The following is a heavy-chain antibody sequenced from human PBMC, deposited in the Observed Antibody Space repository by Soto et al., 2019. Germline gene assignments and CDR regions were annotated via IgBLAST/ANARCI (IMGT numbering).Heavy chain of an antibody. Sequence: LRWSVFCAPISSHFWSRILQKTGKGLEWIGYIYFGGTTQSNPSLKGRATISLDTSKNQFTLNLASVSAADTAVYYCATQTFGSNAFFDIWGQGALVPVSP. V-gene: IGHV4-4*09. J-gene: IGHJ4*02. CDR1: CAPISSHF. CDR3: ATQTFGSNAFFDI. D-gene: IGHD3-10*01. CDR2: IYFGGTT.